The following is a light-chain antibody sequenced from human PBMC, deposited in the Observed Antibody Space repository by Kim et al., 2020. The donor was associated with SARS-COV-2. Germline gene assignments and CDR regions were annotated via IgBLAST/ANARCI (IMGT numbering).Light chain of an antibody. J-gene: IGLJ3*02. CDR1: TSDISGYKF. V-gene: IGLV2-14*03. Sequence: QSDLTQPASVSGSPGQSITISCTGGTSDISGYKFVSWYQQHPGKAPQLMIYDVNKRPSGVSTRFSGSKSGNTASLTISGLQTEDEADYYCCTYTRTDTWVFGGGTQLTVL. CDR2: DVN. CDR3: CTYTRTDTWV.